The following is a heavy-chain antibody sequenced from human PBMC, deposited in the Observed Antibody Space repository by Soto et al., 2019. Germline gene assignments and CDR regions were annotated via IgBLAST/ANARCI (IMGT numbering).Heavy chain of an antibody. CDR3: AREIPDIVATIGGAYFDY. V-gene: IGHV4-4*02. D-gene: IGHD5-12*01. Sequence: QVQLQESGPGLVKPSGTLSLTCAVSGGSISSSNWWSWVRQPPGEGLEWIGEIYHSGSTNYNPSLKSRVTISVDKSKNQFSLKLSSVTAADTAVYYCAREIPDIVATIGGAYFDYWGQGTLVTVSS. CDR2: IYHSGST. CDR1: GGSISSSNW. J-gene: IGHJ4*02.